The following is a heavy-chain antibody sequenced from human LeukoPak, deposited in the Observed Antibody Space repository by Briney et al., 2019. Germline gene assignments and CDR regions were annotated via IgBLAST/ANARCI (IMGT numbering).Heavy chain of an antibody. D-gene: IGHD3-10*01. CDR3: ARVGFGGYFDY. CDR2: ISSSSSYI. J-gene: IGHJ4*02. CDR1: GFTFSSYA. Sequence: GGSLRLSCAASGFTFSSYAMSWVRQAPGKGLEWVSSISSSSSYIYYADSVKGRFTISRDNAKNSLYLQMNSLRAEDTAVYYCARVGFGGYFDYWGQGTLVTVSS. V-gene: IGHV3-21*01.